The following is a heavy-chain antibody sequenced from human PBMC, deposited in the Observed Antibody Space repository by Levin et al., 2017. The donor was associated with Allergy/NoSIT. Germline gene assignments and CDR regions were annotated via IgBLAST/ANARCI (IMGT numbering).Heavy chain of an antibody. J-gene: IGHJ3*02. D-gene: IGHD1-26*01. Sequence: SQTLSLTCTVSGGSISSYYWSWIRQPPGKGLEWIGYIYYSGSTNYNPSLKSRVTISVDTSKNQFSLKLSSVTAADTAVYYCASYGSYYELDAFDIWGQGTMVTVSS. CDR3: ASYGSYYELDAFDI. V-gene: IGHV4-59*01. CDR2: IYYSGST. CDR1: GGSISSYY.